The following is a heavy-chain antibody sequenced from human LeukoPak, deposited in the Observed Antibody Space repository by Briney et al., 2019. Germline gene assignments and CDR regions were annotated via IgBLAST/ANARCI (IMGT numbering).Heavy chain of an antibody. V-gene: IGHV1-69*04. Sequence: ASVKVSCKASGGTFSSYAISWVRQAPGQGLEWMGMINPNSGSARFAQKFQGRVTMTRDKSSSTVYMELSSLTSDDTAFYFCARDAGVAVGFFDLWGRGTLVTVSS. J-gene: IGHJ2*01. CDR1: GGTFSSYA. CDR2: INPNSGSA. D-gene: IGHD6-19*01. CDR3: ARDAGVAVGFFDL.